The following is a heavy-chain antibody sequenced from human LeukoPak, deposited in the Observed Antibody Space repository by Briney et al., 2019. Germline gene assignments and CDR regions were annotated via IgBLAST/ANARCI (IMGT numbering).Heavy chain of an antibody. CDR3: ARDAQRSFDYSNSLRY. D-gene: IGHD4-11*01. CDR2: IWSDGTNK. J-gene: IGHJ4*02. Sequence: GGSLSLSCAAPGFTFNHYGMHWVRQATGKGREWVAVIWSDGTNKYYAGSVKGRFTISRADSRNTVYLQMNTLRPEDTGMYYCARDAQRSFDYSNSLRYCGQGTPVTVST. V-gene: IGHV3-33*01. CDR1: GFTFNHYG.